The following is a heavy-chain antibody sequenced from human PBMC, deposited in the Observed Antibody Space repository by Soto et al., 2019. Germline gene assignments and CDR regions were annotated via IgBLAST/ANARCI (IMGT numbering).Heavy chain of an antibody. Sequence: PGESLKISCKGSGYSFTSYWIGWVRQMPGKGLEWMGIIYPGDSDTRYSPSFQGQVTISADKSISTAYLQWSSLKASDTAMYYCARQGYYGSGSHYYYYGMDVSGQGTPVTVSS. J-gene: IGHJ6*02. CDR3: ARQGYYGSGSHYYYYGMDV. V-gene: IGHV5-51*01. D-gene: IGHD3-10*01. CDR2: IYPGDSDT. CDR1: GYSFTSYW.